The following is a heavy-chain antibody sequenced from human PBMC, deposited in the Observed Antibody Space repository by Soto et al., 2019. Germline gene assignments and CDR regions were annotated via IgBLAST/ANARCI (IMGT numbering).Heavy chain of an antibody. D-gene: IGHD3-3*01. Sequence: ASLKVSCKASGYTFTSYDINWVRQATGQGLEWMGWMNPNSGNTGYAQKFQGRVTMTRNTSISTAYMELSSLRSEDTAVYYCARGQGITIFGVVNFYYFDYWGQGTLVTVSS. CDR3: ARGQGITIFGVVNFYYFDY. CDR1: GYTFTSYD. J-gene: IGHJ4*02. CDR2: MNPNSGNT. V-gene: IGHV1-8*01.